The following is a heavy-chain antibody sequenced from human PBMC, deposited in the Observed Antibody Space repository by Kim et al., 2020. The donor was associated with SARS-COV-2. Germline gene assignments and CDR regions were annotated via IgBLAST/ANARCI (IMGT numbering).Heavy chain of an antibody. D-gene: IGHD6-19*01. J-gene: IGHJ5*02. V-gene: IGHV3-11*05. Sequence: GGSLRLSCAASGFTFSDYYMSWIRQAPGKGLEWVSYISSSSSYTNYADSVKGRFTISRDNAKNSLYLQMNSLRAEDTAVYYCARVRRDSSGWWGGIEENWFDPWGQGTLVTVSS. CDR2: ISSSSSYT. CDR1: GFTFSDYY. CDR3: ARVRRDSSGWWGGIEENWFDP.